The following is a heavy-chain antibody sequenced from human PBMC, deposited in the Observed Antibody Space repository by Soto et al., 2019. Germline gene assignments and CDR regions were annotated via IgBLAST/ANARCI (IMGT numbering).Heavy chain of an antibody. CDR2: IKSKTYGAAT. CDR1: GFTFSIAW. V-gene: IGHV3-15*07. Sequence: GGSLRLSCEASGFTFSIAWMNWVRQAPGKGLEWVGRIKSKTYGAATDYTTPVKGRFTISRDDSKNTLYLQMSSLKTEDTAVYYCTTAGVHSGSYQWFDPWGPGTLVTVSS. CDR3: TTAGVHSGSYQWFDP. J-gene: IGHJ5*02. D-gene: IGHD1-26*01.